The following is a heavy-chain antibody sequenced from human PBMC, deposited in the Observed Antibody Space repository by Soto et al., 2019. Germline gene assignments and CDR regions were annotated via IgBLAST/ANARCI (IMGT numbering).Heavy chain of an antibody. Sequence: ASVKVSCKVSGYTFTRYGIIWVRQAPGQGLGWMGWISGYNGDTNYAQKFQGRVSMTIDTSTTTAYMELRSLTSDDTAVYYCAKNGQPPHYYYGLDVWGQGTKVTVSS. D-gene: IGHD2-8*01. CDR2: ISGYNGDT. CDR3: AKNGQPPHYYYGLDV. V-gene: IGHV1-18*01. CDR1: GYTFTRYG. J-gene: IGHJ6*02.